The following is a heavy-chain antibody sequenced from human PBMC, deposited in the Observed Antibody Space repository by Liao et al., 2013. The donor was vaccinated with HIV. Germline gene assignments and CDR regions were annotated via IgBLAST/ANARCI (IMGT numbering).Heavy chain of an antibody. J-gene: IGHJ4*02. CDR2: IDYDGNT. Sequence: QLQLQESGPGMVKPSETLSLICTDSGGSIDRGSHYWGWIRQPPGRGLEWIGNIDYDGNTYYNPSLKSRITISVDTSKNQFSLKLSSVTAADTAVYYCARGRRYYGAGRWGDYWGQGTLVTVSS. V-gene: IGHV4-39*07. D-gene: IGHD3-10*01. CDR3: ARGRRYYGAGRWGDY. CDR1: GGSIDRGSHY.